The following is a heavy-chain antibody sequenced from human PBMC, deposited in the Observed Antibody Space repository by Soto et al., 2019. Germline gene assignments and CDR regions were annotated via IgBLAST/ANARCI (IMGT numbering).Heavy chain of an antibody. J-gene: IGHJ4*02. V-gene: IGHV3-64D*06. Sequence: LXLXCSTSGFPFSVXTMHWVRQAPGNGLEYVSGISNQGDTTYYADSVKGRFTISRDNSNNTLYFQMSSLRPEDTAVYYCAAAKLLPFEYWGQGTQVTVS. CDR3: AAAKLLPFEY. D-gene: IGHD2-15*01. CDR2: ISNQGDTT. CDR1: GFPFSVXT.